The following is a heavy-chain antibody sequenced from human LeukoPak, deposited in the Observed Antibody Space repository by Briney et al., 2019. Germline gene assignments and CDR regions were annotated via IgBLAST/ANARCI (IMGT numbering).Heavy chain of an antibody. D-gene: IGHD5-18*01. J-gene: IGHJ4*02. V-gene: IGHV3-23*01. Sequence: GGSLRLSCAASGFTFSNYGMSWVRQAPGKGLEWVSSISYTGGNTFYADSVKGRFTISRDNSKNTLYLQMNSLRAEDTAVYYCAKDKVDTAMVTFMDYWGQGTLVTVSS. CDR1: GFTFSNYG. CDR3: AKDKVDTAMVTFMDY. CDR2: ISYTGGNT.